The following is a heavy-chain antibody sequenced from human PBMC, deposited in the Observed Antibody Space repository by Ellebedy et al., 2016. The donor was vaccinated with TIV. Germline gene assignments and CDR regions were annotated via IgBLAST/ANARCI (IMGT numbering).Heavy chain of an antibody. J-gene: IGHJ4*02. Sequence: AASVKVSCKASGYTFTTYAMHWVRQAPGQRLEWMAWINADNGNTKYSQKFQGRVTITRDTSATTVYMELSSLRSEDTAVYYCAKQGGYSYGSPFDYWGQGTLVTVSS. CDR2: INADNGNT. CDR3: AKQGGYSYGSPFDY. V-gene: IGHV1-3*01. CDR1: GYTFTTYA. D-gene: IGHD5-18*01.